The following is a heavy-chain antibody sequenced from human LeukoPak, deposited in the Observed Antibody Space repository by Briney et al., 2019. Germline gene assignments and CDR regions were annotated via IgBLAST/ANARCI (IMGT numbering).Heavy chain of an antibody. V-gene: IGHV1-24*01. CDR1: GYTLTVLS. CDR2: FDPEDGET. Sequence: GASVKVSCKVSGYTLTVLSMHWVRQAPGKGLEWMGGFDPEDGETIYAQKFQGRVTMTEDTSTDTAYMEPSSLRSEDTAVYYCATDSSGWRYYYYGMDVWGQGTTVTVSS. D-gene: IGHD6-19*01. J-gene: IGHJ6*02. CDR3: ATDSSGWRYYYYGMDV.